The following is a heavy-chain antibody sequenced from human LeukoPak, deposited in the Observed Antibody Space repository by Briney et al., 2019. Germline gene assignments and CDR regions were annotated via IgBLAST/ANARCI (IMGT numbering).Heavy chain of an antibody. V-gene: IGHV3-23*01. CDR1: GFTFSSYA. J-gene: IGHJ4*02. CDR3: ATAITMVRGVISPFDY. CDR2: ISGSGGST. Sequence: PGGSLRLSCAASGFTFSSYAMSWVRQAPGKGLEWVSAISGSGGSTYYADSVKGRFTISRDNSKNTLYLQMNSLRDEDTAVYYCATAITMVRGVISPFDYWGQGTLVTVSS. D-gene: IGHD3-10*01.